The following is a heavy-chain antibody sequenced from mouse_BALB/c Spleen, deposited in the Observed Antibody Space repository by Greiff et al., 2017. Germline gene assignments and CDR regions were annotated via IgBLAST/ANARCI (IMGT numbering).Heavy chain of an antibody. CDR3: ARELRKLDY. CDR2: IDPSDSET. Sequence: QVQLQQPGAELVKPGAPVKLSCKASGYTFTSYWMNWVKQRPGRGLEWIGRIDPSDSETHYNQKFKDKATLTVDKSSSTAYIQLSSLTSEDSAVYYCARELRKLDYWGQGTTLTVSS. V-gene: IGHV1-69*02. J-gene: IGHJ2*01. CDR1: GYTFTSYW. D-gene: IGHD1-1*01.